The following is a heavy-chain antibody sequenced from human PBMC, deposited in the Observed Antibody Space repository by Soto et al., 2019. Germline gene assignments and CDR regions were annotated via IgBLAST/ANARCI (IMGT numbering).Heavy chain of an antibody. D-gene: IGHD3-9*01. CDR3: ARDSSEYSSYDILTGFHDY. Sequence: GGSLRLSCTASGFTFSSYAMHWVRQAPGKGLEWVAVISYDGSNKYYADSVKGRFTISRDNSKNTLYLQMNSLRAEDTVVYYFARDSSEYSSYDILTGFHDYWGQGTLVTVSS. V-gene: IGHV3-30*04. CDR2: ISYDGSNK. J-gene: IGHJ4*02. CDR1: GFTFSSYA.